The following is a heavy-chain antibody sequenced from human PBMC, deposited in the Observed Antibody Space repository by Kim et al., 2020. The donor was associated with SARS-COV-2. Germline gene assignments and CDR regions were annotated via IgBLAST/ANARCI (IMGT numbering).Heavy chain of an antibody. J-gene: IGHJ4*02. V-gene: IGHV3-33*06. Sequence: GGSLRLSCAASGFTLSSYGMHWVRQAPGKGLEWVAVIWYDGSNKYYADSVKGRFTISRDNSKNTLYLQMNSLRAEDTAVYYCAKEIAGYFDYWGQGTLVTVSS. CDR1: GFTLSSYG. CDR3: AKEIAGYFDY. CDR2: IWYDGSNK. D-gene: IGHD6-13*01.